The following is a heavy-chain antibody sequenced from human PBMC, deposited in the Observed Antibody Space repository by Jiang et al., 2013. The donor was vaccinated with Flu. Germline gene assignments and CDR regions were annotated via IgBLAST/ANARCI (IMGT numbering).Heavy chain of an antibody. CDR2: TKEDGSEK. V-gene: IGHV3-7*01. Sequence: QLVESGGGLVQPGGSLRLSCSVSGFTFSDHCMSWVRQAPGKGLEWVAITKEDGSEKHYVDSVKGRFTVSRDNAKKALYLEMNSLRADDTAVYYCARSSGNYLNDAFDIWGQGTMLTVSS. J-gene: IGHJ3*02. D-gene: IGHD3-10*01. CDR1: GFTFSDHC. CDR3: ARSSGNYLNDAFDI.